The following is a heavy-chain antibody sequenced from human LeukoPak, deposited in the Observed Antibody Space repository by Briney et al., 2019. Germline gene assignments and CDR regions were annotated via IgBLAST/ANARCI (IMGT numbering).Heavy chain of an antibody. CDR1: GGSVSSGSYY. J-gene: IGHJ1*01. CDR2: IYISGRT. V-gene: IGHV4-61*02. Sequence: PSQTLSLTCTVSGGSVSSGSYYWSWIRQPAGKGLEWIGRIYISGRTNYNPSLESRVTISVDTSKNQFSLKLSSVTAADTAVYYCATYCSSTSCSTGAQYFQHWGQGTLVTVFS. CDR3: ATYCSSTSCSTGAQYFQH. D-gene: IGHD2-2*01.